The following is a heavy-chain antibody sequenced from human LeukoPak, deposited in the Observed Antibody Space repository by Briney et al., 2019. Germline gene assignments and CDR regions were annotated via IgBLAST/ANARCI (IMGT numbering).Heavy chain of an antibody. Sequence: GGSLRLSCVVSGFTFRNFGMNWVRQAPGKGLEWVSAVSGVSIGGSTFYADSVKGRFTISRDNSKNMLYPQMNSLGVEDTAIYYCAKGTTDYGSGYGMDVWGKGTTVTVSS. J-gene: IGHJ6*04. CDR1: GFTFRNFG. V-gene: IGHV3-23*01. CDR3: AKGTTDYGSGYGMDV. CDR2: VSGVSIGGST. D-gene: IGHD3-10*01.